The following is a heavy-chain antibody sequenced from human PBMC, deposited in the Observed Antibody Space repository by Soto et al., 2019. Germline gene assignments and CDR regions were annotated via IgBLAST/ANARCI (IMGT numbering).Heavy chain of an antibody. D-gene: IGHD3-3*01. CDR2: IWYDGSNK. CDR1: GFTLSSYG. V-gene: IGHV3-33*01. CDR3: ARDPGDYDFWSGYYIYGMVV. Sequence: GGSLRLSCAASGFTLSSYGMHWVRQAPGKGLEWVAVIWYDGSNKYYADSVKGRFTISRDNSKNTLYLQMNSLRAEDTAVYYCARDPGDYDFWSGYYIYGMVVWGQGTTVTVSS. J-gene: IGHJ6*02.